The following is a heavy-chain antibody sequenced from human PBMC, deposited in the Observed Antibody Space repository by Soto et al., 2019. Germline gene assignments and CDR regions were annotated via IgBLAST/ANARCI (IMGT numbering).Heavy chain of an antibody. V-gene: IGHV4-31*03. CDR2: IYYSGST. Sequence: SETLSLTCTVSGGSISSGGYYWSWIRQHPGKGLEWIGYIYYSGSTYYNPSLKSRVTISVDTSKNQFSLKLSSVTAADTAVYYCARVTYGSGSTGYYDGKDVWGQGTTVTVSS. D-gene: IGHD3-10*01. J-gene: IGHJ6*02. CDR1: GGSISSGGYY. CDR3: ARVTYGSGSTGYYDGKDV.